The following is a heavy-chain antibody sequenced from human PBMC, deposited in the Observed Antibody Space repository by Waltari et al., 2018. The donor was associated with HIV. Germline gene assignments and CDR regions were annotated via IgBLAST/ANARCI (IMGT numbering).Heavy chain of an antibody. V-gene: IGHV3-74*01. Sequence: EVQLVQSGGGLIKPGGSLRLSCAASGFSVSRYGMHWVRQTPGKGLGWVSRINIDGRRRDYADSVRGRFTIPRDSAKNTLSLQMNSLTEEDTAVYYCSRDTFGEYDYWGQGTLVTVSS. CDR3: SRDTFGEYDY. CDR2: INIDGRRR. J-gene: IGHJ4*02. D-gene: IGHD3-10*01. CDR1: GFSVSRYG.